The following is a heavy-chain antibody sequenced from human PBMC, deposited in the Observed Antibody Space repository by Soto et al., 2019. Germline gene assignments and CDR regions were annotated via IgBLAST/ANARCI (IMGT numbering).Heavy chain of an antibody. J-gene: IGHJ4*02. D-gene: IGHD1-1*01. Sequence: QVQLQESGPKLVKTSQNLSLTCSVSGGSISTVGHYWTWIRQPPGKGLEWIGSIYHTGSTYYSKSLRSRLTMSVDTSKSQFSLRLSSVTAADTAVYYCARATGTLRSRNCDYWGQGSLVTISS. CDR1: GGSISTVGHY. CDR3: ARATGTLRSRNCDY. CDR2: IYHTGST. V-gene: IGHV4-31*03.